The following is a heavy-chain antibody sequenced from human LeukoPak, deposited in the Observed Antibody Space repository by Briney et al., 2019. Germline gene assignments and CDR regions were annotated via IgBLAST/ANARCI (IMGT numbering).Heavy chain of an antibody. CDR3: ARDSGRPPTSFDF. J-gene: IGHJ4*02. D-gene: IGHD1-1*01. Sequence: PVKVSCKASGGTFNHFGINWVRQVPGQGLEWVGRIIPILDLTKYAPKIQDRVTITADKSASTAYMELNSLRFEDTAVYFCARDSGRPPTSFDFWGQGTLVTVSS. V-gene: IGHV1-69*04. CDR2: IIPILDLT. CDR1: GGTFNHFG.